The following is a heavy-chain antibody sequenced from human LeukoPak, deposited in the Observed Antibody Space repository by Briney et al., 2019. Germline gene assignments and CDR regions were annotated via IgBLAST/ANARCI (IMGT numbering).Heavy chain of an antibody. CDR3: AIYYYDSSGYYYSWFDP. V-gene: IGHV1-69*04. CDR1: GGTFSSYA. D-gene: IGHD3-22*01. J-gene: IGHJ5*02. Sequence: ASVKVSCKASGGTFSSYAISWVRQAPGQGLEWMGRIIPILGIANYAQKFQGRVTITADKSTSTAYMELSSLRSEDTAVYYCAIYYYDSSGYYYSWFDPWGQGNLVTVSS. CDR2: IIPILGIA.